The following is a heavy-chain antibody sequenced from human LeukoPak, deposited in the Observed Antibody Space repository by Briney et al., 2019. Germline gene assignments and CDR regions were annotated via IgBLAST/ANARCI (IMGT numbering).Heavy chain of an antibody. Sequence: SKTLSLTCAASGDSVSNDDYFWSWTRQPPGEGLEWIGYIYYSAGTYYNPSLKSRVTMSIDTSRNQFSLRLSSVTAADTAVYSCGRGMRYSGSYVVEYWGQGTLVTVSS. V-gene: IGHV4-30-4*01. CDR2: IYYSAGT. D-gene: IGHD1-26*01. J-gene: IGHJ4*02. CDR1: GDSVSNDDYF. CDR3: GRGMRYSGSYVVEY.